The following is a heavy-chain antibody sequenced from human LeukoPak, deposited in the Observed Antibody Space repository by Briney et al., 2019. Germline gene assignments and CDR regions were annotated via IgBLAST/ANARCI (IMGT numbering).Heavy chain of an antibody. CDR3: ARDYYDSSGYYFIQH. Sequence: PSETLSLTCTVSGGSISSYYWSWIRQPAGKGLEWIGRIYTSGSTNYNPSLKSRVTMSVDTSKNQFSLKLSSVTAADTAVYYRARDYYDSSGYYFIQHWGQGTLVTVSS. J-gene: IGHJ1*01. V-gene: IGHV4-4*07. CDR1: GGSISSYY. CDR2: IYTSGST. D-gene: IGHD3-22*01.